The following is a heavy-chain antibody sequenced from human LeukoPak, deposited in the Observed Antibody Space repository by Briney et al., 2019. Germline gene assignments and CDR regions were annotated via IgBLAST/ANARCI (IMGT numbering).Heavy chain of an antibody. CDR3: ASARSSGWYFDFDY. D-gene: IGHD6-19*01. Sequence: PSETLSLTCAVSGGSISSGGYSWSWIRQPPGTGLEWIGYIYHSGSTYYNPSLKSRVTISVDRSKNQFSLKLSSVTAADTAVYYCASARSSGWYFDFDYWGQGTLVTVSS. CDR1: GGSISSGGYS. J-gene: IGHJ4*02. CDR2: IYHSGST. V-gene: IGHV4-30-2*01.